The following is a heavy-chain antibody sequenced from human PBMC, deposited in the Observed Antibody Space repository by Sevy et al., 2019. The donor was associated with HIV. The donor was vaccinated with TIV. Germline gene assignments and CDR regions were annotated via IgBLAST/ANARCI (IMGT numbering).Heavy chain of an antibody. J-gene: IGHJ4*02. CDR2: INPNSGGT. CDR1: GYTFTGYY. Sequence: ASVKVSCKASGYTFTGYYMHWVRQAPGQGLEWMGWINPNSGGTNYAQKFQGRVTMTRDTSISTAYMELSRLRSDDTAVYYCARDLSYYDSSGYSYYWGQGTLVTVSS. CDR3: ARDLSYYDSSGYSYY. V-gene: IGHV1-2*02. D-gene: IGHD3-22*01.